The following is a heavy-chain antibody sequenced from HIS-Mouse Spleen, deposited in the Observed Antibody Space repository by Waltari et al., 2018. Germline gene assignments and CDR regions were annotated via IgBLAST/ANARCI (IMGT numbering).Heavy chain of an antibody. CDR3: AREIPYSSSWYDWYFDL. CDR2: IYYSGST. D-gene: IGHD6-13*01. V-gene: IGHV4-39*07. Sequence: QLQLQESGPGLVKPSETLSLTCTVPGGSISSSSYYWGWIRQPPGKGLEWIGIIYYSGSTYYTPSLKSRVTISVDTSKNQFSLKLSSVTAADTAVYYCAREIPYSSSWYDWYFDLWGRGTLVTVSS. J-gene: IGHJ2*01. CDR1: GGSISSSSYY.